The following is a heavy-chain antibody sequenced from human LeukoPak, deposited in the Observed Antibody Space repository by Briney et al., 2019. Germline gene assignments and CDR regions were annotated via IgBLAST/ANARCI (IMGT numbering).Heavy chain of an antibody. V-gene: IGHV3-21*01. CDR3: ARLGWLYSMDDDY. CDR2: ISSSSSYI. Sequence: GGSLRLSCAASGFTFSSYSMNWVRQAPGKGLEWVSSISSSSSYIYYADSVKGRFTISRDNAKNSLYLQMNSLRAEDTAVYYCARLGWLYSMDDDYWGQGTLVTVSS. J-gene: IGHJ4*02. CDR1: GFTFSSYS. D-gene: IGHD3-22*01.